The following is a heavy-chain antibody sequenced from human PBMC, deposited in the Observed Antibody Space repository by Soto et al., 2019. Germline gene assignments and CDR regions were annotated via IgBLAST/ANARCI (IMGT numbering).Heavy chain of an antibody. CDR2: ISAYNGDTET. D-gene: IGHD6-13*01. V-gene: IGHV1-18*01. CDR1: GYTFSTYG. Sequence: QVQLVQSGAEVKKPGASVKVSCKASGYTFSTYGISWVRQAPGQGLEWMGWISAYNGDTETNYAQKFQGRVTMTTDASTSAAYMELRNLRSDDTVMYYCAREAAVMAAAGPDYWGQGTLVTVSS. J-gene: IGHJ4*02. CDR3: AREAAVMAAAGPDY.